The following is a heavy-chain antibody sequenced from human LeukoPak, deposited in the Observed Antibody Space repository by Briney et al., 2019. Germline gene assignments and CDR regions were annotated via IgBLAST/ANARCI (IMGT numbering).Heavy chain of an antibody. J-gene: IGHJ5*02. CDR2: IYYSGGT. CDR1: GGSISSSTYY. CDR3: ATSAVAATGFPWFDP. Sequence: SETLSLTCTVSGGSISSSTYYCGWIRQPPGKGLEWIGSIYYSGGTYYNPSLESRLTISVDTSKNQFSLKLSSVTAADTALYYCATSAVAATGFPWFDPWGQGTLVTVSS. D-gene: IGHD6-19*01. V-gene: IGHV4-39*01.